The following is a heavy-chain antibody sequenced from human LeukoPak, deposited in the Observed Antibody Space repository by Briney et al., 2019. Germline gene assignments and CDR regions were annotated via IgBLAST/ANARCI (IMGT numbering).Heavy chain of an antibody. Sequence: GGSLRLSCAASGFTFSSYGMHWVRQAPGKGLEWVAVISYDGSNKYYADSVKGRFTISRDNSKNTLYLQMNSLRAGDTAVYYCARDYCGGDCRPYYYYGMDVWGQGTTVTVSS. CDR1: GFTFSSYG. D-gene: IGHD2-21*02. V-gene: IGHV3-30*19. CDR3: ARDYCGGDCRPYYYYGMDV. CDR2: ISYDGSNK. J-gene: IGHJ6*02.